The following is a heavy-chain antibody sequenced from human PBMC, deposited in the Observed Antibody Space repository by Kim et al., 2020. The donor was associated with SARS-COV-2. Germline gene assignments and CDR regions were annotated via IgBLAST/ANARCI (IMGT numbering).Heavy chain of an antibody. D-gene: IGHD1-1*01. CDR2: MNPNSGNT. J-gene: IGHJ4*02. CDR1: GDTFSNYD. Sequence: ASVKVSCKASGDTFSNYDINWVRQATGQGLEWMGWMNPNSGNTGYAQKFQGRVTMTRNTSTSTAYMDLSSLRSEDTAVYYCARGHAWNGGPYYFDYWGQGTLVTVSS. V-gene: IGHV1-8*01. CDR3: ARGHAWNGGPYYFDY.